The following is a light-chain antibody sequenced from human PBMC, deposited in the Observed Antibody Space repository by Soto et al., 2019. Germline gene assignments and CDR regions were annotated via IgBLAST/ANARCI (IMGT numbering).Light chain of an antibody. CDR3: QHLSSAPLT. CDR1: QSITTY. V-gene: IGKV1-39*01. J-gene: IGKJ4*01. Sequence: DVEMTQCPSWLSASVGDRVTITCRASQSITTYLNWYRQKPGKAPKLLIYAASSLQSGVPSRFSGSGSETEFTLSISSLQPEDFATSFCQHLSSAPLTFGRGTQLDI. CDR2: AAS.